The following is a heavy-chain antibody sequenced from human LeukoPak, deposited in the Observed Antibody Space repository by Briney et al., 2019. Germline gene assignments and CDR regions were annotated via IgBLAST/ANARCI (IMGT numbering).Heavy chain of an antibody. CDR3: TTDSYSGPYNWFDP. CDR2: IKSKTDGGTT. J-gene: IGHJ5*02. CDR1: GFTFSNAW. V-gene: IGHV3-15*01. D-gene: IGHD5-12*01. Sequence: GGSLRLSCAASGFTFSNAWMSWVRQAPGKGLEWVGRIKSKTDGGTTDYAAPVKGRITISRDDSKNTLYLQMNSLKTEDTAVYYCTTDSYSGPYNWFDPWGQGTLVTVSS.